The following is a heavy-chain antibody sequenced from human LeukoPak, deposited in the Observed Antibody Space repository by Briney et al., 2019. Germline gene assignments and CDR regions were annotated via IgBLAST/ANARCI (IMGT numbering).Heavy chain of an antibody. Sequence: ASVKVSCKASGYTFTSYDIHWVRQAPGQGLEWMGWMSPNSGNTAYAQKFRGRVTMTRNTSISTAYMELSSLRSEDTAVYFCARPYYSSGFFEGDWYFDLWGRGTLLTVSS. CDR3: ARPYYSSGFFEGDWYFDL. V-gene: IGHV1-8*01. CDR2: MSPNSGNT. CDR1: GYTFTSYD. D-gene: IGHD6-19*01. J-gene: IGHJ2*01.